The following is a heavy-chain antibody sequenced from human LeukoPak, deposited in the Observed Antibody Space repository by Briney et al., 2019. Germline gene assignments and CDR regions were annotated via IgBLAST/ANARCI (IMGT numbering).Heavy chain of an antibody. D-gene: IGHD6-19*01. CDR1: GFTFNSYS. Sequence: GGSLRLSCAASGFTFNSYSMHWVRQAPGQGLEWMGWINPNRGGTNYAQKFQGRVTMTRDTSISTAYMELSRLRSDDTAVYYCARGVRAVAGHFDYWGQGTLVTVSS. V-gene: IGHV1-2*02. CDR2: INPNRGGT. CDR3: ARGVRAVAGHFDY. J-gene: IGHJ4*02.